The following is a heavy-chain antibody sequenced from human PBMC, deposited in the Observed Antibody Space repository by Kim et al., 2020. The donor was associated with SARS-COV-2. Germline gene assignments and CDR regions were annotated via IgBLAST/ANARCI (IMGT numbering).Heavy chain of an antibody. V-gene: IGHV3-74*01. CDR2: IHSDGTTT. Sequence: GGSLRLSCAASGFTFSSTWMHWVRQAPGGGLVWVSRIHSDGTTTNYADSVKGRFSISRDNAKNTLYLQITSLRAADTAIYYCSRPLYDYVWGTYWGQGTL. CDR3: SRPLYDYVWGTY. J-gene: IGHJ4*02. D-gene: IGHD3-16*01. CDR1: GFTFSSTW.